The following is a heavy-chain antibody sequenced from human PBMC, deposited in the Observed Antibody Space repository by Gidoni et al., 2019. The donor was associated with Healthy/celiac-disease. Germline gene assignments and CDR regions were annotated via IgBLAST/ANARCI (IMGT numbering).Heavy chain of an antibody. J-gene: IGHJ6*02. D-gene: IGHD6-6*01. CDR1: RYTFPSTY. CDR2: STPRGGST. Sequence: QLQLLQSGAEVNKPGASVTVSCQASRYTFPSTYLHWVRQAPGQGLEWMGISTPRGGSTSYAQKFQGRVTMTRDTSTSTVYMELSSLRSEDTAVYYCASFEYSSSSHFYYYGMDVWGQGTTVTVPS. CDR3: ASFEYSSSSHFYYYGMDV. V-gene: IGHV1-46*03.